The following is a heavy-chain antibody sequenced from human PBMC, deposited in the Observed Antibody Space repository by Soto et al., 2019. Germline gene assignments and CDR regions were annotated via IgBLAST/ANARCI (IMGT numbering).Heavy chain of an antibody. CDR2: IYYSGST. V-gene: IGHV4-39*01. D-gene: IGHD2-2*01. J-gene: IGHJ5*02. Sequence: PSETLSLTCTVSGGPISSSSYYWGWIRQPPGKGLEWIGSIYYSGSTYYNPSLKSRVTISVDTSKNQFSLKLSSVTAADTAVYYCATATLGYCSSTSCWFLNMYNWFDPWGQGTLVTVSS. CDR3: ATATLGYCSSTSCWFLNMYNWFDP. CDR1: GGPISSSSYY.